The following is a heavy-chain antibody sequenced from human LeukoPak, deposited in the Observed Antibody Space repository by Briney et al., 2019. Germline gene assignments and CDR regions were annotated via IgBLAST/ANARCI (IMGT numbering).Heavy chain of an antibody. CDR1: GYTFTGYY. CDR2: INPNSGGT. CDR3: ARESGITGTNFDY. J-gene: IGHJ4*02. Sequence: ASVKVSCKASGYTFTGYYMHWVRQAPGQGLEWMGWINPNSGGTNYAQKFRGRVTMTRDTSISTAYMELSRLRSDDTAVYYCARESGITGTNFDYWGQGTLVTVSS. D-gene: IGHD1-7*01. V-gene: IGHV1-2*02.